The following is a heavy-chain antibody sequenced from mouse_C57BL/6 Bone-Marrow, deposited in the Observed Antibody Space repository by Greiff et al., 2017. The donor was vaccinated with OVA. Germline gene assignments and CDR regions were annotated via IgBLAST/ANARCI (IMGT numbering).Heavy chain of an antibody. D-gene: IGHD2-4*01. V-gene: IGHV3-6*01. Sequence: EVKLQESGPGLVKPSQSLSLTCSVTGYSITSGYYWNWIRQFPGNKLEWMGYISYDGSNNYNPSLKNRISITRDTSKHQFFLKLNSVTTEDTATYYCASLYYDYDVDYAMDYWGQGTSVTVSS. CDR3: ASLYYDYDVDYAMDY. CDR1: GYSITSGYY. CDR2: ISYDGSN. J-gene: IGHJ4*01.